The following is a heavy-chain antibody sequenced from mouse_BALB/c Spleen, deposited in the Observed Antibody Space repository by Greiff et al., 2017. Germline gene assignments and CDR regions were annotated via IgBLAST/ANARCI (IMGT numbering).Heavy chain of an antibody. CDR3: ARWGGYGRDWYFDV. D-gene: IGHD3-1*01. CDR1: GFNIKDTY. Sequence: EVQLQQSGAELVKPGASVKLSCTASGFNIKDTYMHWVKQRPEQGLEWIGRIDPANGNTKYDPKFQGKATITADTSSNTAYLQLSSLTSEDTAVYYCARWGGYGRDWYFDVWGAGTTVTVSS. V-gene: IGHV14-3*02. J-gene: IGHJ1*01. CDR2: IDPANGNT.